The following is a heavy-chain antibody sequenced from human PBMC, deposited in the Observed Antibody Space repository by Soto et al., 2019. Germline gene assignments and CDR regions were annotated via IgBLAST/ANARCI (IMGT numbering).Heavy chain of an antibody. CDR2: ISYSGRT. J-gene: IGHJ6*02. CDR3: AGEVHNYYGMGV. Sequence: QVQLQESGPGLVKPSHTLSLTCSISGASISSDDYYWSWFRQPPGKGLEWIGCISYSGRTYYNPALKSRIVISVDTYNSNFSLILSSVTAVDTVVFYCAGEVHNYYGMGVWGQGTKVSVYS. V-gene: IGHV4-30-4*01. CDR1: GASISSDDYY.